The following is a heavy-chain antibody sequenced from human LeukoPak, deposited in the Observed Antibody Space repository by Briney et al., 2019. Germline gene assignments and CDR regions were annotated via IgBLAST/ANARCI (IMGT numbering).Heavy chain of an antibody. V-gene: IGHV4-34*01. Sequence: SETLSLTCTVSGGSISSYYWSWIRQPPGKGLKWIGEINHSGSTNYNPSLKSRVTISVDTPKNQFSLKLSSVTAADTAVYYCARGLFRRSMVRGVTGFDPWGQGTLVTVSS. CDR1: GGSISSYY. D-gene: IGHD3-10*01. CDR3: ARGLFRRSMVRGVTGFDP. CDR2: INHSGST. J-gene: IGHJ5*02.